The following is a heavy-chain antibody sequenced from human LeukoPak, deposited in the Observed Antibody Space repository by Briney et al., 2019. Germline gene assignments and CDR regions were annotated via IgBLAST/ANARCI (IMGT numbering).Heavy chain of an antibody. V-gene: IGHV4-39*07. CDR3: ARDYYGSGSYDD. CDR2: IYYSGST. CDR1: GGSISSSSYY. Sequence: SETLSLTCTVSGGSISSSSYYWGWIRQPPGKGLEWIGSIYYSGSTYYNPSLKSRVTISVDTSKNQFSLKLSSVTAADTAVYYCARDYYGSGSYDDWGQGTLVTVSS. J-gene: IGHJ4*02. D-gene: IGHD3-10*01.